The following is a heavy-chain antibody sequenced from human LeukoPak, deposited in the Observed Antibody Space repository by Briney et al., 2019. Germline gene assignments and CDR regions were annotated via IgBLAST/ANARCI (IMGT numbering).Heavy chain of an antibody. Sequence: GGSLRLSCAASGFTFSSYGMHWVRQAPGKGLEWVAFIRYDASNKYYADSVKGRFTISRDNSKNTLYLQMNSLRAEDTAVYYCARDRRGFMDVWGKGTTVTVSS. CDR1: GFTFSSYG. D-gene: IGHD5-12*01. CDR2: IRYDASNK. V-gene: IGHV3-30*02. J-gene: IGHJ6*03. CDR3: ARDRRGFMDV.